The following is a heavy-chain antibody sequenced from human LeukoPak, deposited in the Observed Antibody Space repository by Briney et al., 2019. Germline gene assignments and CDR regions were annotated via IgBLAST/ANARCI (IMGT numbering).Heavy chain of an antibody. CDR3: ASGGSVFGVVILYYFDN. D-gene: IGHD3-3*01. J-gene: IGHJ4*02. Sequence: GGSLRLSCAASGFTFSSYAMHWVRQAPGKGLEWVAVISYDGSNKYYADSVKGRFTISRDNAKNSLYLQMNSLRDEDTAVYYCASGGSVFGVVILYYFDNWGQGTLVTVSS. CDR2: ISYDGSNK. CDR1: GFTFSSYA. V-gene: IGHV3-30-3*01.